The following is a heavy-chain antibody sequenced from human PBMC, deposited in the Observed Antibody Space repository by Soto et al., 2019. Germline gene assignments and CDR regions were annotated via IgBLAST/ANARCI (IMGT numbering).Heavy chain of an antibody. V-gene: IGHV3-23*01. CDR2: ITREENT. CDR3: ARHEEQLVFDY. Sequence: GGSLRLSCAASGFTFSAYAMSWVRQAPGKGLEWVSGITREENTFYGDSVKGRFTISRDNSKNILYLQMNSLRAEDAAIYYCARHEEQLVFDYWGQGTLVTVSS. CDR1: GFTFSAYA. D-gene: IGHD6-13*01. J-gene: IGHJ4*02.